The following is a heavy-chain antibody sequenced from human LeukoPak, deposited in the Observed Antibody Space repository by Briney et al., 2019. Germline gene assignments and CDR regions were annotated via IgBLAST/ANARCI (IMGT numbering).Heavy chain of an antibody. CDR3: AASRRVVRAVDY. CDR2: IYYSGST. Sequence: SETLSLTCTVSGGSISSYYWSWIRQPPGKGLEWIGYIYYSGSTNYNPSLKSRVTISVDASKNQFSPKLSSVTAADTAVYYCAASRRVVRAVDYWGQGTLVTVSS. V-gene: IGHV4-59*08. CDR1: GGSISSYY. D-gene: IGHD3-3*01. J-gene: IGHJ4*02.